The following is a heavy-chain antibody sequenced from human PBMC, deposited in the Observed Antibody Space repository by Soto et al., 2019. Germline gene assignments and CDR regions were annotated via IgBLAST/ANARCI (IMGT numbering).Heavy chain of an antibody. CDR3: ARAGDYDSSGYYSYFDY. Sequence: PSETLSLTCAVSGGSISSGGYPWSWIRQPPGKGLEWIGYIYHSGSTYYNPSLKSRVTISVDRSKNQFSLKLSSVTAADTAVYYCARAGDYDSSGYYSYFDYWGQGTLVT. J-gene: IGHJ4*02. CDR1: GGSISSGGYP. D-gene: IGHD3-22*01. CDR2: IYHSGST. V-gene: IGHV4-30-2*01.